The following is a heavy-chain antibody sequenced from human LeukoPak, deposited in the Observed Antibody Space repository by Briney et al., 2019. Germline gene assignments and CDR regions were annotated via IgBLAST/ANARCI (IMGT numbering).Heavy chain of an antibody. Sequence: ASVTLSFKTSGYTFTGNYIHWLRQAPGQGLEWMGWIDANNGDTKSAQKFQGRVTMSRDTSISTAYMDLSSLSPDDAAVYYCARDPSSVTLYFFDYWGQGTLVTVSS. CDR3: ARDPSSVTLYFFDY. CDR1: GYTFTGNY. J-gene: IGHJ4*02. V-gene: IGHV1-2*02. CDR2: IDANNGDT. D-gene: IGHD4-11*01.